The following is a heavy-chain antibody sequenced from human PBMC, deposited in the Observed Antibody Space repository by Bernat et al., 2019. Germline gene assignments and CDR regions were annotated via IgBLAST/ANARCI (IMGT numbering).Heavy chain of an antibody. Sequence: QITLKESGPTLVKPTQTLTLTCTFSGFSLSSTAVGVGWIRQPPGKHLEWLALIYWNVDKKYSPSLKNRLSITKDTSGNQVVLTLTNVDPVATATYFCALGSCWLFDHWGHGTLVTVSS. CDR2: IYWNVDK. D-gene: IGHD6-19*01. V-gene: IGHV2-5*01. CDR3: ALGSCWLFDH. CDR1: GFSLSSTAVG. J-gene: IGHJ4*01.